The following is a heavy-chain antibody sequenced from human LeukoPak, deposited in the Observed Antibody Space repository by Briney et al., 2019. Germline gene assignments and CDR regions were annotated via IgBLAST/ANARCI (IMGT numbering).Heavy chain of an antibody. Sequence: GGSLRLSCAASGFTFSSSSMNWVRQAPGKGLEWVSYISSSVSTIYYADSVKGRFTISRDNAKNSLYLQMNSLRAEDTAVYYCARSMVRGVITQFHRWFDPWGQGTLVTVSS. CDR1: GFTFSSSS. D-gene: IGHD3-10*01. V-gene: IGHV3-48*04. CDR2: ISSSVSTI. CDR3: ARSMVRGVITQFHRWFDP. J-gene: IGHJ5*02.